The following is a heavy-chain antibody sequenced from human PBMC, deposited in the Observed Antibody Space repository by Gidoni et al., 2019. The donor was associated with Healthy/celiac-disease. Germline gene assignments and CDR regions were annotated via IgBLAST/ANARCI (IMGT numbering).Heavy chain of an antibody. CDR3: ARERYNWNYGVFFDY. CDR1: GFTFSSYA. J-gene: IGHJ4*02. V-gene: IGHV3-30*04. Sequence: QVQLVESGGGVVQPGRSLRLSCAASGFTFSSYAMHWVRQAPGKGLEWVAVISHDGSNKYYADSVKGRFTISRDNSKNTLYLQMNSLRAEDTAVYYCARERYNWNYGVFFDYWGQGTLVTVSS. CDR2: ISHDGSNK. D-gene: IGHD1-7*01.